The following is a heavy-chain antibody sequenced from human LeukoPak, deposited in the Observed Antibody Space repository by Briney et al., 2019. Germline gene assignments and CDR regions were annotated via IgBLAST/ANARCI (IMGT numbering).Heavy chain of an antibody. V-gene: IGHV4-61*02. CDR2: IYTSGST. J-gene: IGHJ5*02. CDR3: ARGPAYCGGDCSNWFDP. CDR1: GGSISSGSYY. Sequence: PSQTLSLTCTVSGGSISSGSYYWSWIRQPAGKGLEWIGRIYTSGSTKYNPSLESRLTISVDTFKNQFSLKLSSVTAADTALYYCARGPAYCGGDCSNWFDPWGQGTLVTVSS. D-gene: IGHD2-21*01.